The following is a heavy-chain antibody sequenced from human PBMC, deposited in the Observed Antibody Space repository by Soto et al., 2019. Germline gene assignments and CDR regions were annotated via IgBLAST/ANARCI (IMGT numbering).Heavy chain of an antibody. J-gene: IGHJ6*02. CDR1: GFTVGSNY. CDR2: IYSGGST. V-gene: IGHV3-53*01. CDR3: ARVRSSYYYDSSGDFIYYYYGMDV. D-gene: IGHD3-22*01. Sequence: GGSLRLSCAASGFTVGSNYMSWVRQAPGKGLEWVSVIYSGGSTYYADSVKGRFTISRDNSKNTLYLQMNSLRAEETAVYYCARVRSSYYYDSSGDFIYYYYGMDVWGQGTTVTVSS.